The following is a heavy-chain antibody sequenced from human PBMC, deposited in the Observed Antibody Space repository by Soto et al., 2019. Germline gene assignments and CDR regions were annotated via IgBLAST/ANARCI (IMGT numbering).Heavy chain of an antibody. Sequence: QVQLQQWGAGLLKPSETLSLTCAVYGGSFSGYYWSWIRQPPGKGLEWIGELNHSGSTNYNPSLKSRVTRSVDTSKKQFSLKLSSVTAADTAVYYCARVTGRYYYGMDVWGQGTTVTVSS. J-gene: IGHJ6*02. V-gene: IGHV4-34*01. CDR1: GGSFSGYY. CDR3: ARVTGRYYYGMDV. CDR2: LNHSGST.